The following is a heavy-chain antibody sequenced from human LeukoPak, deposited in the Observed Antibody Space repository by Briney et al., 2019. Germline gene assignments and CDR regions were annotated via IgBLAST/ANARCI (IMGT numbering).Heavy chain of an antibody. D-gene: IGHD3-10*01. J-gene: IGHJ4*02. CDR1: GGSFSGYY. Sequence: SETLSLTCAVYGGSFSGYYWTWIRKPPGKGLEWIGEINHIGSTNYNPSLKSRVIISVDTSKNQFSLKLSSVTAADTAVYYCGRGGTFVTMVRGVTRTFDYWGQGTLVTVSS. CDR3: GRGGTFVTMVRGVTRTFDY. CDR2: INHIGST. V-gene: IGHV4-34*01.